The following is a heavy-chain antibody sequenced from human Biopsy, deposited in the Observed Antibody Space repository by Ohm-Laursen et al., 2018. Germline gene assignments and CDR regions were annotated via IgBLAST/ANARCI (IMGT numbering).Heavy chain of an antibody. J-gene: IGHJ6*02. CDR3: ARGIAVVRSLDV. D-gene: IGHD5-18*01. V-gene: IGHV4-59*08. CDR2: VYSSGST. CDR1: SGSISGYY. Sequence: GTLSLTWTVSSGSISGYYWTWIRQAPGKGLEFIGYVYSSGSTNYNSSLKSRATISLDTSRNQVSLRLSSVTAADTAVYYCARGIAVVRSLDVWGQGTTLAVSS.